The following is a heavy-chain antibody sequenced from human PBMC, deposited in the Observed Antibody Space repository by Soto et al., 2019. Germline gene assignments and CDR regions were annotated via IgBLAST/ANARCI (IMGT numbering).Heavy chain of an antibody. V-gene: IGHV4-34*01. CDR2: INHSGST. J-gene: IGHJ4*02. Sequence: PSETLSLTCAVSGGSFSGYYWSWIRQPPGKGLEWIGEINHSGSTNYNPSLKSRVTISVDTSKNQFSLKLSSVTAADTAVYYCARGLRQYGYSSSWYRNWGQGTLVTVSS. CDR1: GGSFSGYY. D-gene: IGHD6-13*01. CDR3: ARGLRQYGYSSSWYRN.